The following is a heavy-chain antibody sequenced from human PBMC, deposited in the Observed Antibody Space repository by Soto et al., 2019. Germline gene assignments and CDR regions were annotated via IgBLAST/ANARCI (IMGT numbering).Heavy chain of an antibody. Sequence: LRLSCAVSGFSFTNYEMNWVRQAPVKGLEWIAYIGLSGDTIYYADSVKGRFTISRDHAKNSLELQMNSLRADDTALYYCARESFSASPNFFDYWGRGTQVTVSS. CDR3: ARESFSASPNFFDY. V-gene: IGHV3-48*03. CDR1: GFSFTNYE. D-gene: IGHD3-16*01. CDR2: IGLSGDTI. J-gene: IGHJ4*02.